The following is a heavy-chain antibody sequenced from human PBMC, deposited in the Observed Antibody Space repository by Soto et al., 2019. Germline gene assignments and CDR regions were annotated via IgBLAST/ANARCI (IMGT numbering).Heavy chain of an antibody. D-gene: IGHD2-8*01. CDR2: ISSSSSYI. Sequence: EVQLVESGGVLVQPGESLRLSCAASGFPFSSYEMNWVRQAPGKGLEWVAYISSSSSYIYYGEALKGRNTISRDNGKNSVYLQMDSLGVEDTAVYYCARDLGEMYAFWGQGTLVTVSS. CDR1: GFPFSSYE. J-gene: IGHJ4*02. V-gene: IGHV3-48*03. CDR3: ARDLGEMYAF.